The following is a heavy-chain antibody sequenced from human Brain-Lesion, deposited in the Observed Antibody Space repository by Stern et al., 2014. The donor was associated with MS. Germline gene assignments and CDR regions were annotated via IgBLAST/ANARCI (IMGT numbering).Heavy chain of an antibody. Sequence: QVQLVQSGAEVKKPGASVKVSCKASGYTFISYAMHWVRQAPGQRLEWMGRINGVDDKTKYSHKFQGRVTITRDTSANTVYMELSSLRSEDTAVDYCARDDHRDSSGHYAPFDYWGQGTRVTVSS. CDR3: ARDDHRDSSGHYAPFDY. J-gene: IGHJ4*02. D-gene: IGHD3-22*01. V-gene: IGHV1-3*01. CDR1: GYTFISYA. CDR2: INGVDDKT.